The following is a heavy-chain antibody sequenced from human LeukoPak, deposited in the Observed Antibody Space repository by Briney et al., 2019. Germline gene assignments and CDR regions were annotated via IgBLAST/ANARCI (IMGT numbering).Heavy chain of an antibody. CDR2: ITSGSTI. CDR3: AKGFYGSGRVGAFDI. J-gene: IGHJ3*02. CDR1: GFTFSDYY. D-gene: IGHD3-10*01. Sequence: GGSLRLSCGTSGFTFSDYYMSWIRQAPGKGLEWVSHITSGSTIYYADSVKGRFTISRDKAENSLYLQMNSLRAEDMALYYCAKGFYGSGRVGAFDIWGQGTMVTVSS. V-gene: IGHV3-11*01.